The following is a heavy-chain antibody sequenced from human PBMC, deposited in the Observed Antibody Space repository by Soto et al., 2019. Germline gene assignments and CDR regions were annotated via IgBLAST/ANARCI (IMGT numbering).Heavy chain of an antibody. CDR3: AREGNHDSSGYYGYYYYGMDV. J-gene: IGHJ6*02. CDR1: GFTFSSYG. V-gene: IGHV3-33*01. CDR2: IWYDGSNK. D-gene: IGHD3-22*01. Sequence: PGGSLRLSCAASGFTFSSYGMHWVRQAPGKGLEWVAVIWYDGSNKYYADSVKGRFTISRDNSKNTLYLQMNSLRAEDTAVYYCAREGNHDSSGYYGYYYYGMDVWGQGTTVTVSS.